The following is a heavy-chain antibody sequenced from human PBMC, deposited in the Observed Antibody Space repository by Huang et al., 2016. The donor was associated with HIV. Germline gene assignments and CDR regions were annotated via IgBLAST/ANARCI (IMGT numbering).Heavy chain of an antibody. CDR3: ARGGGIQLWLLGYYYMDV. CDR1: GYTVSSFG. D-gene: IGHD5-18*01. V-gene: IGHV1-18*01. J-gene: IGHJ6*03. Sequence: QVQLVQSGAEVKKPGASVKVSCKASGYTVSSFGISWVRQAPVQGLEWVGWISVYNVNTKFAQKFQGRLTMTTDTSTSTAYMELRSLRSDDTAVYYCARGGGIQLWLLGYYYMDVWGNGTTVTVSS. CDR2: ISVYNVNT.